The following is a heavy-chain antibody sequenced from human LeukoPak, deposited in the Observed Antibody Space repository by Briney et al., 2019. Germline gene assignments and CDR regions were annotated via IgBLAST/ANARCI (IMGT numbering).Heavy chain of an antibody. CDR2: ISSSSSYI. CDR1: GFSFSSYS. D-gene: IGHD1-1*01. V-gene: IGHV3-21*01. CDR3: ARSAALEVFDY. J-gene: IGHJ4*02. Sequence: GGSLRLSCAASGFSFSSYSMNWVRQAPGKGLEWVSSISSSSSYIYYADSVKGRFTISRDNAKNSLYLQMNSLRAEDTAVYYCARSAALEVFDYWGQGTLVTVSS.